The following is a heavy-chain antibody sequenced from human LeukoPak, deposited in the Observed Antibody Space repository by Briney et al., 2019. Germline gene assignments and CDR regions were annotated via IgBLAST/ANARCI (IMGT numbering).Heavy chain of an antibody. D-gene: IGHD7-27*01. Sequence: PGGSLRLSCAASGFTFSTYDMHWVRQATGKGLEWVSAIDIVGNTYYAASVKGRFTTSRENAWNSLYLQMDSLRDGDTAVYYCIRIRTGEHQYGMDVWGQGTTVTVSS. CDR2: IDIVGNT. CDR1: GFTFSTYD. V-gene: IGHV3-13*01. J-gene: IGHJ6*02. CDR3: IRIRTGEHQYGMDV.